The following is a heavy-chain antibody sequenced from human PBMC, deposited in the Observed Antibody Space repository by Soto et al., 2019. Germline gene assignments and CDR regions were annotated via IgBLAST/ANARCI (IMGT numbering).Heavy chain of an antibody. D-gene: IGHD2-2*01. CDR1: GYTVTGYY. Sequence: ASVKVSCQASGYTVTGYYMHWVRQAPGQGLQWMGWIDPNSGVTSYALKGRGWVTLTRDTSISTAYMELSRLRSDDTAVYYCARGYCSSTSCYMDVWGKGTTVTVSS. V-gene: IGHV1-2*04. CDR3: ARGYCSSTSCYMDV. J-gene: IGHJ6*03. CDR2: IDPNSGVT.